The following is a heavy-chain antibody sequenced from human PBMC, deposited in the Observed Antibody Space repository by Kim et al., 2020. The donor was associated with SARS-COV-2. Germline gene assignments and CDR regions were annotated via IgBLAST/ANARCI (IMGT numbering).Heavy chain of an antibody. CDR3: EEEREGSGGGNYDDY. V-gene: IGHV3-23*01. CDR2: IGVGGST. CDR1: GFTFSNSG. D-gene: IGHD6-25*01. Sequence: GGSLRLSCTASGFTFSNSGMAWVRQAPGKGKEWVSAIGVGGSTFYPDSVRGRFIISRDNSENTLYLQMNSLRADDTANYYCEEEREGSGGGNYDDYGG. J-gene: IGHJ4*03.